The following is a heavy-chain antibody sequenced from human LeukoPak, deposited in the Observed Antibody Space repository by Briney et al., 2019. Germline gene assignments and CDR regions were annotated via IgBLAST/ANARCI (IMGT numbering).Heavy chain of an antibody. Sequence: PGGSLRLSCAASGFTFSSYEMNWVRQAPGKGLEWVSYISSSGSTIYYADPVKGRFTITKDNAKNSLYLQMNSLRAEDTAVYYCARVPIVVGKDGAFDYWGQGTLVTVSS. D-gene: IGHD2-21*01. V-gene: IGHV3-48*03. J-gene: IGHJ4*02. CDR1: GFTFSSYE. CDR2: ISSSGSTI. CDR3: ARVPIVVGKDGAFDY.